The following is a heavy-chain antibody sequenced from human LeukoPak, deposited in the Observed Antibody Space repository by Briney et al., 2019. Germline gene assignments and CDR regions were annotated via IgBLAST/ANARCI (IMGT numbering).Heavy chain of an antibody. CDR1: GGSISSSSYY. Sequence: SETLSLTCTVSGGSISSSSYYWGWIRQPPGKGLEWIGSIYYSGSTYYNPSLKSRVTISVNTSKNQFSLKLSSVTAADTAVYYCARDMITFGGVIVRGLFDYWGQGTLVTVSS. V-gene: IGHV4-39*02. J-gene: IGHJ4*02. CDR2: IYYSGST. CDR3: ARDMITFGGVIVRGLFDY. D-gene: IGHD3-16*02.